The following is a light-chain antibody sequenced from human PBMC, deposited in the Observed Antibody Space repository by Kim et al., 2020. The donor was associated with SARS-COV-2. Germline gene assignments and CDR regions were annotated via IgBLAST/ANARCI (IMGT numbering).Light chain of an antibody. Sequence: GQSCTCACTGNSSDVGGYNYVSWDQRHPGKAPKPMIYGVTKRPSGGPDRFSGSKSGNTASLTVAGRQAEDEADYYCGSYVGNNNCVFGTGTKVTV. CDR3: GSYVGNNNCV. J-gene: IGLJ1*01. CDR1: SSDVGGYNY. CDR2: GVT. V-gene: IGLV2-8*01.